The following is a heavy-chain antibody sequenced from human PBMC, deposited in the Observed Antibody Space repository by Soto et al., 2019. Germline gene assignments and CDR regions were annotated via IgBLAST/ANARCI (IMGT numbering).Heavy chain of an antibody. CDR2: IYYSGST. D-gene: IGHD3-3*01. CDR3: AREYYDYYPNWFDP. V-gene: IGHV4-31*03. CDR1: GGSISSGGYY. J-gene: IGHJ5*02. Sequence: KSSETLSLTCTVSGGSISSGGYYWSWIRQHPGKGLEWIGYIYYSGSTYYNPSHESRVTISVDTSKNQFSLKLSSVTAADTAVYYCAREYYDYYPNWFDPWGQGTLVTVSS.